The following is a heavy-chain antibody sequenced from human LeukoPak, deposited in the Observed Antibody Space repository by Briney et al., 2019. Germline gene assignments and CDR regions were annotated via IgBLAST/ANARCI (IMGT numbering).Heavy chain of an antibody. CDR1: GFTFSSYA. J-gene: IGHJ4*02. Sequence: GGSLRLSCAASGFTFSSYAMSWVRQAPGKGLEWVSAISGSGGSTYYADSVKGRFTISRDNSKNTLYLQMNSLGAEDTAVYYCAKDHEGGSSRNNYFDYWGQGTLVTVSS. CDR2: ISGSGGST. CDR3: AKDHEGGSSRNNYFDY. V-gene: IGHV3-23*01. D-gene: IGHD6-13*01.